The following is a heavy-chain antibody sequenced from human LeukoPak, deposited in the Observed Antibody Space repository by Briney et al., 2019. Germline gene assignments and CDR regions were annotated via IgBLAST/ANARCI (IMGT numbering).Heavy chain of an antibody. CDR3: ARSEYYGSGSYRGGDY. D-gene: IGHD3-10*01. CDR1: GFTFSSYA. J-gene: IGHJ4*02. CDR2: ISSSSSYI. V-gene: IGHV3-21*01. Sequence: GGSLRLSCAASGFTFSSYAMSWVRQAPGKGLEWVSSISSSSSYIHYADSVKGRFTISRDNAKNSLYLQMNSLRAEDTAVYYCARSEYYGSGSYRGGDYWGQGTLVTVSS.